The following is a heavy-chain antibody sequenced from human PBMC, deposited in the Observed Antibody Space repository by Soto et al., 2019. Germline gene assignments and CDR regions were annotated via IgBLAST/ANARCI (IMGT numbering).Heavy chain of an antibody. CDR3: ARIGDRDLGAQLVRHPVSSFDP. CDR2: IFSNDEK. V-gene: IGHV2-26*01. D-gene: IGHD6-13*01. J-gene: IGHJ5*02. Sequence: QVTLKESGPVLVKPTETLTLTCTVSGFSLSNARMGVSWIRQPPGKALEWLAHIFSNDEKSYSTSLKSRLTLSQDTSKGAVVHTMTNVDRWDPATHYCARIGDRDLGAQLVRHPVSSFDPWGQGTLVTVSS. CDR1: GFSLSNARMG.